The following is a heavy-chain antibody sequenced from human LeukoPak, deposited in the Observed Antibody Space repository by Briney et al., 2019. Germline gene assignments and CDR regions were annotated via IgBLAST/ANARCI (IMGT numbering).Heavy chain of an antibody. D-gene: IGHD1-26*01. Sequence: SETLSLTCAVYGGSFSGYYWSWIRQPLGKGLEWIGEINHSGSTNYNPSLKSRVTISVDTSKNQFSLKLSSVTAADTAVYYCASCPYSGVTSFDYWGQGTLVTVSS. CDR2: INHSGST. J-gene: IGHJ4*02. V-gene: IGHV4-34*01. CDR3: ASCPYSGVTSFDY. CDR1: GGSFSGYY.